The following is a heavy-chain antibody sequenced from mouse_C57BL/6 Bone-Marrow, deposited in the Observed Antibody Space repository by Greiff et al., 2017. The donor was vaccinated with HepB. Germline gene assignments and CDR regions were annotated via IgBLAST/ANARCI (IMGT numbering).Heavy chain of an antibody. J-gene: IGHJ2*01. CDR3: ARSPGLGY. V-gene: IGHV14-2*01. Sequence: EVQLQQSGAELVKPGASVKLSCTASGFNIKDYYMHWVKQRTEQGLEWIGRIDPEDGETKYAPKFPGKATITADTSSNTAYLQLSSLTSEDTAVYYCARSPGLGYWGQGTTLTVSS. CDR2: IDPEDGET. D-gene: IGHD3-3*01. CDR1: GFNIKDYY.